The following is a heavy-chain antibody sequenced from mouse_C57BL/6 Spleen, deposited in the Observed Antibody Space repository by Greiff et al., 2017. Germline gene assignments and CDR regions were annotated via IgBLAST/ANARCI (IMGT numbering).Heavy chain of an antibody. V-gene: IGHV1-82*01. CDR2: IYPGDGDT. D-gene: IGHD2-4*01. CDR1: GYAFSSSW. Sequence: VQLQQSGPELVKPGASVKISCKASGYAFSSSWMNWVKQRPGKGLEWIGRIYPGDGDTNYNGKFKGKATLTADKSSSTAYMQLSSLTSEDSAVYFCARRYDYVDYAMDYWGQGTSVTVSS. CDR3: ARRYDYVDYAMDY. J-gene: IGHJ4*01.